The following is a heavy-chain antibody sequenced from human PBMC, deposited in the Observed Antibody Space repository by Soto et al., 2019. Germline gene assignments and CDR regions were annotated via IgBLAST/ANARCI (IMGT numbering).Heavy chain of an antibody. CDR2: INHNGLT. D-gene: IGHD2-2*01. CDR3: ARERMVPAGPLYYFDY. V-gene: IGHV4-34*02. J-gene: IGHJ4*02. Sequence: QVQLQQWGAGLLKPAETLSLTCGVYGGSFSGYYWSWIRQAPGKGLEWIGEINHNGLTNYDPSLKRQVAISVDMSKNQFSLRLTSVTAADTAVYYCARERMVPAGPLYYFDYWGQGTLVTVSS. CDR1: GGSFSGYY.